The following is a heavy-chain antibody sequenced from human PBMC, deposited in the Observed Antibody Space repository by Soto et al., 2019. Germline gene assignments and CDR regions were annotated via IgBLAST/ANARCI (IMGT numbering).Heavy chain of an antibody. CDR1: GGSFSGYY. Sequence: PSETLSLTCAVYGGSFSGYYWSWIRQPPGKGLEWIGEINHSGSTNYNPSLKSRVTISVDTSKNQFSLKLSSVTAADTTVYYCARGLGSSGSYYFGYWGQGTLVTVSS. CDR2: INHSGST. J-gene: IGHJ4*02. V-gene: IGHV4-34*01. CDR3: ARGLGSSGSYYFGY. D-gene: IGHD6-19*01.